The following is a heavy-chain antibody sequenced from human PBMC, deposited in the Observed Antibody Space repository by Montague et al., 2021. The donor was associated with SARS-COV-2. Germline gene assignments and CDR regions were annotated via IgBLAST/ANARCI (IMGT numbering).Heavy chain of an antibody. J-gene: IGHJ4*02. CDR3: ARDIAVAGLFDY. D-gene: IGHD6-19*01. V-gene: IGHV4-61*02. Sequence: TLSLTCTVSGGPISSGSYYWSWIRQPAGKGLEWIGRISISGSTNYNPSLKSRVTIPVDTSKNQFSLKLSSVTAADTAVYYCARDIAVAGLFDYWGQGTLVTVSS. CDR1: GGPISSGSYY. CDR2: ISISGST.